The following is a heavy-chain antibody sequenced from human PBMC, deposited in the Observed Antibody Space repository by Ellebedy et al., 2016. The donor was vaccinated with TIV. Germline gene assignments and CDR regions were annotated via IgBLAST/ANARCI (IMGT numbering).Heavy chain of an antibody. CDR3: ASEWGDGYNY. CDR2: IIPIFGTA. J-gene: IGHJ4*02. CDR1: GGTFSSYA. Sequence: AASVKVSCKASGGTFSSYAISWARQAPGQGLEWMGGIIPIFGTANYAQKFQGRVTITADESTSTAYMELSSLRSEDTAVYYCASEWGDGYNYWGQGTLVTVSS. D-gene: IGHD5-24*01. V-gene: IGHV1-69*13.